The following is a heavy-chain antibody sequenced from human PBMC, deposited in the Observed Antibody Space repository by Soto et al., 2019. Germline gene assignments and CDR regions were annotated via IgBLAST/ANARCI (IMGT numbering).Heavy chain of an antibody. CDR1: GFTFSSYA. CDR2: ISYDGSNK. D-gene: IGHD6-6*01. Sequence: GGSLRLSCAASGFTFSSYAMHWVRQAPGKGLEWVAVISYDGSNKYYADSVKGRFTISRDNSKNTLYLQMNSLRAEDTAVYYCARVDIEYSSSHALDYWGQGTLVTVSS. V-gene: IGHV3-30-3*01. CDR3: ARVDIEYSSSHALDY. J-gene: IGHJ4*02.